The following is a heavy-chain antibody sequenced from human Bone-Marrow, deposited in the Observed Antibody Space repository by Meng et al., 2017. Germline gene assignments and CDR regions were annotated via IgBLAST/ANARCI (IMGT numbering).Heavy chain of an antibody. CDR1: GGSISGGNHY. CDR3: ASLYGDSSVWYLDL. V-gene: IGHV4-31*02. J-gene: IGHJ2*01. Sequence: LARSGPGLVKPSHTLSLPWTVFGGSISGGNHYWSWIRQHPGKGLEYIGYIYYSGSTYYNPSLKSRVIISVDTSKNQFSLRLNSVTAADTAVYYCASLYGDSSVWYLDLWGRGTLVTVSS. CDR2: IYYSGST. D-gene: IGHD4-17*01.